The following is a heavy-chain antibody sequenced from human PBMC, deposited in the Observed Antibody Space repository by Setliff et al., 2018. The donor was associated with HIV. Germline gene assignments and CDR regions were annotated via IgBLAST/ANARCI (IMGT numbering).Heavy chain of an antibody. Sequence: KASETLSLTCSVSGGSITGYYWSWIRQPAGKDMEWIGRSGDTIYNPSLESRVTISVDTSRNQFSLRLSSVTAADTAVYYCARIDPGKFWSLDRWGRGTLVTVSS. D-gene: IGHD1-1*01. J-gene: IGHJ5*02. CDR1: GGSITGYY. CDR2: SGDT. V-gene: IGHV4-4*07. CDR3: ARIDPGKFWSLDR.